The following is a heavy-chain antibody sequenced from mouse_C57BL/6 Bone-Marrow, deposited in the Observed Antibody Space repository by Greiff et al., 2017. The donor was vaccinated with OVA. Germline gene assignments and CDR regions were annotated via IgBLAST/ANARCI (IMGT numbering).Heavy chain of an antibody. V-gene: IGHV7-1*01. J-gene: IGHJ4*01. CDR1: GFTFSDFY. D-gene: IGHD1-1*01. CDR2: SRNKANDYTT. CDR3: ARDAYYGSLHYYAMDY. Sequence: EVMLVESGGGLVQSGRSLRLSCATSGFTFSDFYMEWVRQAPGKGLEWIAASRNKANDYTTEYSASVKGRFIVSRDTSQSILYLQMNALRAEDTAIYYCARDAYYGSLHYYAMDYWGQGTSVTVSS.